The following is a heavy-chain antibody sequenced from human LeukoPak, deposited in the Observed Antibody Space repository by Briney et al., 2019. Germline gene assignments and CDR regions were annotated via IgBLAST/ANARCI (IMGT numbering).Heavy chain of an antibody. Sequence: PSETLSLTCTVSGYSISSGYYWGWIRQPPGKGLEWIGSIYHSGSTYYNPSLKSRVTISVDTSKNQFSLKLSSVTAADTAVYYCARVGVSGGDFDAFDIWGQGTMVTVSS. CDR1: GYSISSGYY. CDR2: IYHSGST. V-gene: IGHV4-38-2*02. J-gene: IGHJ3*02. CDR3: ARVGVSGGDFDAFDI. D-gene: IGHD3-16*01.